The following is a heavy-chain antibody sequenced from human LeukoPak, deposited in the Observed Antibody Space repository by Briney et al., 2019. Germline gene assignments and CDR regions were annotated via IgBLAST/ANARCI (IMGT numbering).Heavy chain of an antibody. Sequence: SETLSLTCAVYGGSFSGYYWSWIRQPPGKGLEWIGEINHSGSTNYNPSLKSRVTISVDTSKNQFSLKLSSVTAADTAVYHCARGPAAMVVRRFKHFDYWGQGTLVTVSS. CDR3: ARGPAAMVVRRFKHFDY. CDR1: GGSFSGYY. D-gene: IGHD5-18*01. CDR2: INHSGST. J-gene: IGHJ4*02. V-gene: IGHV4-34*01.